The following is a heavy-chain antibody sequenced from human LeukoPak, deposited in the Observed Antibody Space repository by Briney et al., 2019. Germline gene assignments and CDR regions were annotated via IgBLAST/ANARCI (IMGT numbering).Heavy chain of an antibody. CDR1: GFTFSSYG. V-gene: IGHV3-23*01. CDR3: AKDQRAAVAYEFDAFDI. Sequence: PGGSLRLSCAASGFTFSSYGMSWVRQAPGKGLEWVSAISGSGGSTYYADSVKGRFTISRDNSRNTLYLQMNSLRAEDTAVYYCAKDQRAAVAYEFDAFDIWGQGTMVTVSS. CDR2: ISGSGGST. J-gene: IGHJ3*02. D-gene: IGHD6-19*01.